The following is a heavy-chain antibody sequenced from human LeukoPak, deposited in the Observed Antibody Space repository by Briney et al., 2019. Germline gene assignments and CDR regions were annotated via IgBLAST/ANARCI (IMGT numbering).Heavy chain of an antibody. V-gene: IGHV3-23*01. Sequence: GGSLRLSCAASGFTFSSYSMAWVRQAPGKGLEWVSSISGSGGSTYYADSVKGRFTISRDNSKNTLYLQMNSLRAEDTAVCYCAKGNPGIVGARDPFDIWGQGTMVTVSS. CDR2: ISGSGGST. CDR1: GFTFSSYS. J-gene: IGHJ3*02. D-gene: IGHD1-26*01. CDR3: AKGNPGIVGARDPFDI.